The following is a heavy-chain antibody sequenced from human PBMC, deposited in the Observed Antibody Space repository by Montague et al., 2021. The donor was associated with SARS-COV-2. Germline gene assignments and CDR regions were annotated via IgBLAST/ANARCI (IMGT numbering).Heavy chain of an antibody. Sequence: TYYAEYVKGRCTISRDNTKNTLYLHMNSLRAEDTAVYDCAEATWLLSVASRDYWGQGLLCTVSS. CDR2: T. CDR3: AEATWLLSVASRDY. V-gene: IGHV3-23*01. J-gene: IGHJ4*02. D-gene: IGHD3-9*01.